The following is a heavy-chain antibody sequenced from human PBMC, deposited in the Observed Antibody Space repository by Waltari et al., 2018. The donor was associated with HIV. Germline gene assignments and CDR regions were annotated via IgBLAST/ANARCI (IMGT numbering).Heavy chain of an antibody. Sequence: EVQLVESGGGLVQPGESLRLSCAASGFTFLSHWLSWLRQAPGKGLEWVANIKPDGSETYYVDSVKGRFTISRDNAKTSLYLQMNSLRAEDTAVYFCAREYFYESSGYYYRSTFDYWGQGTLVTVSS. CDR3: AREYFYESSGYYYRSTFDY. V-gene: IGHV3-7*01. CDR2: IKPDGSET. J-gene: IGHJ4*02. CDR1: GFTFLSHW. D-gene: IGHD3-22*01.